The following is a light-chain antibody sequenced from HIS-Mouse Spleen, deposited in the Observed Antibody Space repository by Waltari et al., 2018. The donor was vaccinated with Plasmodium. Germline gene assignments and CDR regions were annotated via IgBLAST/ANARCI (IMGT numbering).Light chain of an antibody. CDR1: SRDVGGFHY. J-gene: IGLJ2*01. V-gene: IGLV2-8*01. Sequence: QSALTQPPSASGSPRQSVTIPCTGTSRDVGGFHYVSWYQQHPGQAPKLMIYAVSKRPSGVPDRFSGSKSGNTASLTVSGLQAEDEADYYCSSYAGSNNLVFGGGTKLTVL. CDR2: AVS. CDR3: SSYAGSNNLV.